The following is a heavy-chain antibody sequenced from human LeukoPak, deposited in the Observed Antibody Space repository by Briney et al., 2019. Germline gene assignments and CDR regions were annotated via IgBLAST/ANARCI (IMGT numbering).Heavy chain of an antibody. CDR2: IYTSGST. CDR1: GGSISSGSYY. D-gene: IGHD6-6*01. Sequence: SQTLSLTCTVSGGSISSGSYYWSWIRQPAGKGLEWIGRIYTSGSTNYNPSLKSRVTISVDTYKNQFSLKLSSVTAADTAVYYCASGSSSSGGEGYWGQRTLVTVSS. J-gene: IGHJ4*02. CDR3: ASGSSSSGGEGY. V-gene: IGHV4-61*02.